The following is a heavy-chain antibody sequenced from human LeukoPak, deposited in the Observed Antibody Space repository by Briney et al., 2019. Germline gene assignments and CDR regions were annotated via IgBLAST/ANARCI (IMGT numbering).Heavy chain of an antibody. Sequence: SETLSLTCVVSGGSISAYYWNWTRQPAGKGLEWIGRLHSSGETTSNPSLMSRATMSLDTSRNHFSLNLTSVTAADTAIYYCATMFGESSDFDHWGQGTLVTVSS. V-gene: IGHV4-4*07. CDR1: GGSISAYY. CDR3: ATMFGESSDFDH. J-gene: IGHJ4*02. D-gene: IGHD3-10*02. CDR2: LHSSGET.